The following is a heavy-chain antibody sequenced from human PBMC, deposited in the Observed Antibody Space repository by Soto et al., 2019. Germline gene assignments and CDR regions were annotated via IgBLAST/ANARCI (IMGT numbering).Heavy chain of an antibody. J-gene: IGHJ5*01. Sequence: GGSLRLSCETSGFKFDDYMMHWVRQAPGKGLEWISLISRDGGRIDYADSIKGRFTVSRDNSKTSLYLHMHSLTSDDTAFYFCAKEGNGGSSLDSWGQGTLVTVSS. CDR2: ISRDGGRI. D-gene: IGHD2-15*01. CDR3: AKEGNGGSSLDS. V-gene: IGHV3-43*01. CDR1: GFKFDDYM.